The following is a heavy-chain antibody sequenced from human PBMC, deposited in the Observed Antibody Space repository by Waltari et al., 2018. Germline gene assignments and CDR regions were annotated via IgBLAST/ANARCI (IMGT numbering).Heavy chain of an antibody. V-gene: IGHV3-23*03. CDR1: GFTFSSYA. D-gene: IGHD4-17*01. Sequence: EVQLLESGGGLVQPGGSLRLSCAASGFTFSSYAMSWVRQAPGKGLEWVSVIYSGGSSTYYADPVKGRFTIPRDNSKNTLYLQMNSLRAEDTAVYYCVSVGGDYEVFDYRGQGTLVTVSS. CDR2: IYSGGSST. J-gene: IGHJ4*02. CDR3: VSVGGDYEVFDY.